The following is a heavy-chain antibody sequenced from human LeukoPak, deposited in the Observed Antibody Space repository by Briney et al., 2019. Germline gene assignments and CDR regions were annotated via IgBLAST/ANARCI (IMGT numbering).Heavy chain of an antibody. V-gene: IGHV3-7*01. CDR1: GFPFSSYW. J-gene: IGHJ6*02. Sequence: PGGSLRLSCAASGFPFSSYWMSWVRQAPGKGREGVANIKQDGREKYYVDSVKGRFTISRDNAKNSLYLQINSLRAEDTAVYYCARGGGCSGGSCYSTTPYYYYGMDVWGQGTTVTVSS. CDR2: IKQDGREK. D-gene: IGHD2-15*01. CDR3: ARGGGCSGGSCYSTTPYYYYGMDV.